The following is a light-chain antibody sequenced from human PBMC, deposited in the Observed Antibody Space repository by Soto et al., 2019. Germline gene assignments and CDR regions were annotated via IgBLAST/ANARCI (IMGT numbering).Light chain of an antibody. Sequence: DIQMTQSPSTLSASVGDRVTITCRASQSISRCLAWYQQKPGKAPKLLIYEASSLESGVPSSFSGSASGTEFSLTISSLQPDDFESYYCQQYYSYPYTFGQGTKLEIK. CDR2: EAS. CDR1: QSISRC. J-gene: IGKJ2*01. V-gene: IGKV1-5*03. CDR3: QQYYSYPYT.